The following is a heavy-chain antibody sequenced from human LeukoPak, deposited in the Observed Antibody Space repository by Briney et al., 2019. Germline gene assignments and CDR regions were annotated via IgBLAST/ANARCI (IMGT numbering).Heavy chain of an antibody. CDR1: GFTFSTYA. CDR3: ARKGDNSDAFDI. V-gene: IGHV3-64*01. CDR2: ISGNGRST. Sequence: GGSLRLSCTASGFTFSTYATHWVRQAPGKGLEYVSGISGNGRSTFYANSVKGRFTVSRDNSKDTLYLQMGSLRAEDMAVYYCARKGDNSDAFDIWGQGTMVTVSS. D-gene: IGHD5-24*01. J-gene: IGHJ3*02.